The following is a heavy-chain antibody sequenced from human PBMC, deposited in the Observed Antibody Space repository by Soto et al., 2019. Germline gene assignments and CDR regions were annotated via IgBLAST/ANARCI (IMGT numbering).Heavy chain of an antibody. V-gene: IGHV1-46*01. D-gene: IGHD2-21*02. Sequence: QVQLMQSGAEVKKPGASVKVSCKASGNTFTNYYIHWVRQAPGQGLEWMGTINPSGGHTTYSQNFLGRATXTXXXSXSTLYMELTSLTSDDTAVYYCARGGHVVVVTAAFDYWGQGTLVTVSS. CDR2: INPSGGHT. J-gene: IGHJ4*02. CDR1: GNTFTNYY. CDR3: ARGGHVVVVTAAFDY.